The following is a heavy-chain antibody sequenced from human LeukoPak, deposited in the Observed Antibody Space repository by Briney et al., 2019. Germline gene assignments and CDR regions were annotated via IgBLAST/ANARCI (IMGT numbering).Heavy chain of an antibody. CDR2: IYPGDSDT. V-gene: IGHV5-51*01. CDR1: GYSFNTYW. J-gene: IGHJ4*02. D-gene: IGHD3-22*01. CDR3: ASYYDSSGYPVGY. Sequence: GESLKISCKGSGYSFNTYWIGWVRQMPGKGLEWMGIIYPGDSDTRYSPSFQGQVTISADKSISTAYLQWSSLKASDTAMYYCASYYDSSGYPVGYWGQGTLVTVSS.